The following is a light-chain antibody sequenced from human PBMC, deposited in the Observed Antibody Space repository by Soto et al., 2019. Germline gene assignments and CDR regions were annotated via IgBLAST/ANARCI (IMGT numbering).Light chain of an antibody. CDR1: QSISNY. CDR2: TAS. Sequence: DIQMTQSPSSLSASVGDRVTITCRASQSISNYLNWYQQKPGTAPKLLIYTASSLQSGVPSRFRGSGSGTDFTLNISSLQPEDFATYYCQQSHSTPLTFGGGTKVEIK. V-gene: IGKV1-39*01. CDR3: QQSHSTPLT. J-gene: IGKJ4*01.